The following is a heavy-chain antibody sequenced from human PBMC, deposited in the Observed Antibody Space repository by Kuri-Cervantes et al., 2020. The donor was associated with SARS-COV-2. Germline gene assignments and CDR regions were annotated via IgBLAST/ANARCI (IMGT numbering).Heavy chain of an antibody. CDR1: AGTFSSYA. Sequence: SSVKVSCKASAGTFSSYAISWVRQAPGQGLEWMGGIIPIFGTANYAQKFQGRVTITMDESTSTAYMELRSLRSDDTAVYYCARSELLNDAFDIWGQGTMVTVSS. CDR2: IIPIFGTA. D-gene: IGHD1-26*01. V-gene: IGHV1-69*05. J-gene: IGHJ3*02. CDR3: ARSELLNDAFDI.